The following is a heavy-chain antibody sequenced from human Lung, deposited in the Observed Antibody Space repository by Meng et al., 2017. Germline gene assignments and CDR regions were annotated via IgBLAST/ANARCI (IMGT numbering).Heavy chain of an antibody. Sequence: VWGEGMEAGVVWPVKSMGVACESTGFSLRSVGMHWGREVQGKGIEWVAVVCNGGSNQYYADSVMGRFSISRNNSKKTMFLQMNSMGAEDSAMYLCERYERATQFEYWGQGTLVTVSS. CDR3: ERYERATQFEY. J-gene: IGHJ4*02. CDR2: VCNGGSNQ. V-gene: IGHV3-33*01. CDR1: GFSLRSVG. D-gene: IGHD3-16*01.